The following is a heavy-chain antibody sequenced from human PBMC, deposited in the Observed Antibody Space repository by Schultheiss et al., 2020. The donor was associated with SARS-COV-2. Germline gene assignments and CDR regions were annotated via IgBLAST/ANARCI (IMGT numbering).Heavy chain of an antibody. J-gene: IGHJ6*03. CDR1: GGSISSYY. V-gene: IGHV4-59*05. CDR2: IYHSGST. D-gene: IGHD6-19*01. Sequence: SETLSLTCTVSGGSISSYYWSWIRQPPGKGLEWIGSIYHSGSTYYNPSLKSRVTISVDTSKNQFSLKLSSVTAADTAVYYCARVEWLAHGYYYYMDVWGKGTTVTVSS. CDR3: ARVEWLAHGYYYYMDV.